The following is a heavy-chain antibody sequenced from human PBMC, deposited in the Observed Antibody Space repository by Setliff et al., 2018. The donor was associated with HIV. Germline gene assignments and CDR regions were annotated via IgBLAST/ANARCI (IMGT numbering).Heavy chain of an antibody. CDR1: GFIFNGYG. V-gene: IGHV3-30*18. CDR3: AKDPEYSSSYYFFYMDV. CDR2: ISYDGINK. Sequence: GGSLRLSCAVSGFIFNGYGMHWVRQAPGKGLEWVAVISYDGINKYYADSVKGRFTISRDNSKNTLYLQMNSLRAEDTAVYYCAKDPEYSSSYYFFYMDVWGKGTPVTVSS. J-gene: IGHJ6*03. D-gene: IGHD6-6*01.